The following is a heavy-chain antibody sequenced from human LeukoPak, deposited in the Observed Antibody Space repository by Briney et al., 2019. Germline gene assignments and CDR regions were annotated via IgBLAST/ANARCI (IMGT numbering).Heavy chain of an antibody. J-gene: IGHJ4*02. D-gene: IGHD3/OR15-3a*01. CDR3: ARVNRGTGYTIIDY. CDR2: IYYSGST. V-gene: IGHV4-39*07. CDR1: GGSISSSSYY. Sequence: SETLSLTCTVSGGSISSSSYYWGWIRQPPGKGLEWIGSIYYSGSTYYNPSLKSRVTISVDTSKNQFSLKLSSVTAADTAVYYCARVNRGTGYTIIDYWGQGTLVTVSS.